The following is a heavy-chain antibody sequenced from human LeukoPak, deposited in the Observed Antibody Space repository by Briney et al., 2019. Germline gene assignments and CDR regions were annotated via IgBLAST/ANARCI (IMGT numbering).Heavy chain of an antibody. Sequence: GGSLRLSCAASGFTFSSYWMTWVRQAPGKGQEWVANIKQDGTKKYYVDSVKGRFTISRDNTKNSLYLQMNSLRAEDTAVYYCARVWGTTASDHWGQGTLVMVSS. CDR2: IKQDGTKK. D-gene: IGHD3-16*01. CDR3: ARVWGTTASDH. CDR1: GFTFSSYW. J-gene: IGHJ4*02. V-gene: IGHV3-7*01.